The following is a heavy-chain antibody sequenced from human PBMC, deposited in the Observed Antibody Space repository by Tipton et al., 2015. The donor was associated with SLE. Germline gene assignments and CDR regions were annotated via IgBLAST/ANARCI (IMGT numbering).Heavy chain of an antibody. V-gene: IGHV4-34*01. CDR3: ARSRGSSNFDPPGY. J-gene: IGHJ4*02. Sequence: TLSLTCAVYGGSFSDYYWSWIRQTPGKGLEWIGDINHSGTTNYNPSLKSRVTMSVDTSKNQFSLRLTSVTAADTAVYYCARSRGSSNFDPPGYWGQGTLVTVSS. CDR1: GGSFSDYY. CDR2: INHSGTT. D-gene: IGHD3-16*01.